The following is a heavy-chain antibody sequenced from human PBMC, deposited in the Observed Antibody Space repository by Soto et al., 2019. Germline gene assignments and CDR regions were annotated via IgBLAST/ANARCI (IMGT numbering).Heavy chain of an antibody. CDR1: GVSFSGYS. V-gene: IGHV4-34*01. Sequence: LSLICAVYGVSFSGYSWSWIRKPPGKGLEWIGEINHSGSTNYTSSLQTLVTIPVVTSKNQFSLKLSSVTAADKAVYYCARELRYYYGSVKSSRDYYDGMDVWGQETRGT. CDR3: ARELRYYYGSVKSSRDYYDGMDV. CDR2: INHSGST. J-gene: IGHJ6*02. D-gene: IGHD3-10*01.